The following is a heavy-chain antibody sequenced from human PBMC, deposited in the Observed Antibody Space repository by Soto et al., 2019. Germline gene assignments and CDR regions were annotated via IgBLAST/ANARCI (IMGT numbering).Heavy chain of an antibody. J-gene: IGHJ3*02. D-gene: IGHD2-21*01. V-gene: IGHV4-59*01. Sequence: SETLSLTCTASGDSISRYHWSWIRQVPGKELEWIGFAYSSGTTYYNPSLMGRVTMSTDASKSQISLQLTSMTAADTAIYYCARAVVPATCCAFDIWGQGTMVTVSS. CDR2: AYSSGTT. CDR1: GDSISRYH. CDR3: ARAVVPATCCAFDI.